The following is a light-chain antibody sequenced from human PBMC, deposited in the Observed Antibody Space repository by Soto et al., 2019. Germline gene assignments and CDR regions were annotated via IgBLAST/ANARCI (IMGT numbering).Light chain of an antibody. CDR1: QSVNSRF. CDR3: PQYGSSPPMYT. Sequence: EIVLTQSPGTLSLSPGERATLSCRASQSVNSRFLAWYQQKPGQAPRLLMYGASTRAPGIPDRFSGSGSGADFTLTISRLETEDFAVYYCPQYGSSPPMYTFGQGTKQEIK. J-gene: IGKJ2*01. V-gene: IGKV3-20*01. CDR2: GAS.